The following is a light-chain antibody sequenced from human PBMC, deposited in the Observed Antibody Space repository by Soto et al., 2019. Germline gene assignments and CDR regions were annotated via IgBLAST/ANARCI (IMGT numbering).Light chain of an antibody. CDR1: QGISNY. CDR3: QNYNSPPRT. V-gene: IGKV1-27*01. Sequence: DIEMTQSPSSLSASVGDRVTLTCRASQGISNYLAWYQQKPGKVPKLLIYAASTMQSGVPSRFSGSGSGTDSTLTISSLQAEDVAIYCCQNYNSPPRTFGQGTKLEIK. J-gene: IGKJ2*02. CDR2: AAS.